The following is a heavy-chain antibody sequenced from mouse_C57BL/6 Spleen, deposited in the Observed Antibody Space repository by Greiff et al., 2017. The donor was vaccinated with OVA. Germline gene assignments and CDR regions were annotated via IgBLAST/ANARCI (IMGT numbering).Heavy chain of an antibody. CDR2: ISSGSSTI. V-gene: IGHV5-17*01. CDR3: ARPRQGGYYFDY. Sequence: EVKLMESGGGLVKPGGSLKLSCAASGFTFSDYGMHWVRQAPEKGLEWVAYISSGSSTIYYADTVKGRFTISSDNAKNTLFLQMTSLRSEDTAMYYCARPRQGGYYFDYWGQGTTLTVSS. J-gene: IGHJ2*01. CDR1: GFTFSDYG.